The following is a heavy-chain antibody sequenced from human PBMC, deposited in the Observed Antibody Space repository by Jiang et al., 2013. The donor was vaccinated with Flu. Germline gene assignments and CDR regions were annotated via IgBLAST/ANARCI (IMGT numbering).Heavy chain of an antibody. Sequence: GSGLVKPSETLSLTCTVSGGSISSYYWSWIRQPPGKGLEWIGYIYYSGSTNYNPSLKSRVTISVDTSKNQFSLKLSSVTAADTAVYYCARGAVVVPAASNWFDPWGQGTPGHRLL. V-gene: IGHV4-59*01. CDR3: ARGAVVVPAASNWFDP. CDR1: GGSISSYY. CDR2: IYYSGST. J-gene: IGHJ5*02. D-gene: IGHD2-2*01.